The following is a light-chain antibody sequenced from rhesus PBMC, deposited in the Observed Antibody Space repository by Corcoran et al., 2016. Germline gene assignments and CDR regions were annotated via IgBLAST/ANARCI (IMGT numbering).Light chain of an antibody. J-gene: IGKJ1*01. CDR1: QSISSW. V-gene: IGKV1-22*01. CDR3: LQYSSSPWT. CDR2: KAS. Sequence: DIQMTQSPSSLSASVGDTVTITCRASQSISSWLAWYQQKPGKAPKLLIYKASSLQSGVPSRFSSSGYGTDFTLTISSLQPEDFATYYCLQYSSSPWTFGQGTKVEIK.